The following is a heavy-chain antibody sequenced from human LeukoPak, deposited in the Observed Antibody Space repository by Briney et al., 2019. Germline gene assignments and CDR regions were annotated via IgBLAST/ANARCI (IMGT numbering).Heavy chain of an antibody. Sequence: TSSETLSLPCTVSGGSISSYYWSWIRQPPGKGLEWIGYIYYSGSTNYNPSLKSRVTISVDTSKNQFSLKLSSVTAADTAVYYCARRSEADAFDIWGQGTMVTVSS. V-gene: IGHV4-59*08. CDR1: GGSISSYY. CDR2: IYYSGST. J-gene: IGHJ3*02. CDR3: ARRSEADAFDI. D-gene: IGHD6-25*01.